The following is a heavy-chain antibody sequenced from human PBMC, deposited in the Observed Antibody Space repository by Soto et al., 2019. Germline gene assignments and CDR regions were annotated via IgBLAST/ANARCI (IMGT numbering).Heavy chain of an antibody. Sequence: SETLSLTCAVYGGSFSGYYWSWIRQPPGKGLEWIGEINHSGSTNYNPSLKSRVTISVDTSKNQFSLKRSSVTAADTAVYYCARGRDSSSWYYYYGMDVWGQGTTVTVSS. CDR3: ARGRDSSSWYYYYGMDV. CDR2: INHSGST. J-gene: IGHJ6*02. D-gene: IGHD6-13*01. V-gene: IGHV4-34*01. CDR1: GGSFSGYY.